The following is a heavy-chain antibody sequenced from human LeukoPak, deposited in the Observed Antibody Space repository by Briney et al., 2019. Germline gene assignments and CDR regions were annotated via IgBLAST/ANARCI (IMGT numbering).Heavy chain of an antibody. CDR2: ISGSGGNT. Sequence: GGSLRLSCAASGFTFSSYAMSWARQAPGKGLEWISGISGSGGNTYYADSVKGRFTISRDISKNTLYLQMNSLRGEDTAVYYCAKPGDGCSGGSCYYFDYWGQGTLVTVSS. D-gene: IGHD2-15*01. CDR1: GFTFSSYA. V-gene: IGHV3-23*01. CDR3: AKPGDGCSGGSCYYFDY. J-gene: IGHJ4*02.